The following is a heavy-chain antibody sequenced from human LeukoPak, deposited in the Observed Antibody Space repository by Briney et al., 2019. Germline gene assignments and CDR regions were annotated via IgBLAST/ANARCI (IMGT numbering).Heavy chain of an antibody. J-gene: IGHJ4*02. CDR2: ISGGDIST. CDR3: AKSGYNRFDY. D-gene: IGHD5-24*01. CDR1: GFTFRDCY. Sequence: PGGSLRLSCAPSGFTFRDCYMSWVRQAPGKGLEWVSNISGGDISTYYADSVKGRFTIPRDNSNNNPYLQMSSLRADDTAVYYCAKSGYNRFDYWGQGTLVTVSS. V-gene: IGHV3-23*01.